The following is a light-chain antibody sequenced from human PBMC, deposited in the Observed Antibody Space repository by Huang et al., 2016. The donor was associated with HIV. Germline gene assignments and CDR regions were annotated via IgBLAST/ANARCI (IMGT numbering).Light chain of an antibody. CDR1: PSVNTF. V-gene: IGKV3-11*01. CDR2: DET. J-gene: IGKJ4*01. CDR3: QQRSNRPLT. Sequence: EIVLTQSPATLALFPGERATLPGRASPSVNTFLAWYQQKPGQAPRLHIDDETNRATGIPVRFSGSGSETDFTLTISSLEPEDFSVYYCQQRSNRPLTFGGGTKVEIK.